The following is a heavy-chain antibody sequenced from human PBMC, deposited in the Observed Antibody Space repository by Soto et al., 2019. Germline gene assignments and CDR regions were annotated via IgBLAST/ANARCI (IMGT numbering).Heavy chain of an antibody. V-gene: IGHV3-23*01. CDR3: AKYYYGSGSSDY. Sequence: GGSLRLSCAASGFTFSSYAMSWVRQAPGKGLEWVSAISGSGGSTYYADSVKGWFTISRDNSKNTLYLQMNSLRAEDTAVYYCAKYYYGSGSSDYWGQGTLVTVSS. CDR1: GFTFSSYA. D-gene: IGHD3-10*01. CDR2: ISGSGGST. J-gene: IGHJ4*02.